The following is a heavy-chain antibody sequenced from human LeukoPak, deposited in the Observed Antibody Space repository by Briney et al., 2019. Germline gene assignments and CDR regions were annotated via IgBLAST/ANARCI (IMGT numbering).Heavy chain of an antibody. Sequence: GGSLRLSCAASGFTFSSYFLMWVRQAPGKGLEWVANINQDGSEKLYVDSVRGRFTISRDNAKNSLYLQMNSLRAEDTAVYYCARDRAVAGLFDYWGQGTLVTVSS. D-gene: IGHD6-19*01. CDR3: ARDRAVAGLFDY. CDR1: GFTFSSYF. J-gene: IGHJ4*02. CDR2: INQDGSEK. V-gene: IGHV3-7*01.